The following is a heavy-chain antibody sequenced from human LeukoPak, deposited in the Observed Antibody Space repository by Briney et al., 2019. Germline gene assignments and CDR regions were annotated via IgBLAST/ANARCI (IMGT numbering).Heavy chain of an antibody. CDR1: GGSVSGYY. CDR3: ASGTSDWFDP. Sequence: SLSLTCAVSGGSVSGYYWSWIRQTPGMGLEWIGYIYSSGDINYNPSLTSRLTMSVDTSNNQVSLKLSSVTAADTAVYYCASGTSDWFDPWGRGTLVTVSS. CDR2: IYSSGDI. V-gene: IGHV4-59*02. J-gene: IGHJ5*02. D-gene: IGHD2-8*02.